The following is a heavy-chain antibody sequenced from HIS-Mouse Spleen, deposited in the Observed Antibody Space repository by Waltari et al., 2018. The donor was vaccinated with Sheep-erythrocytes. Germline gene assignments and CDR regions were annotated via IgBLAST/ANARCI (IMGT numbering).Heavy chain of an antibody. D-gene: IGHD2-8*01. Sequence: KGLDGVAVISNDGSNKYYADSVKGRFTISRDNSKNTLYLQMNSLRAEDTAVYYCAKGDAMVYDAFDIWGQGTMVTVSS. J-gene: IGHJ3*02. CDR3: AKGDAMVYDAFDI. CDR2: ISNDGSNK. V-gene: IGHV3-30*18.